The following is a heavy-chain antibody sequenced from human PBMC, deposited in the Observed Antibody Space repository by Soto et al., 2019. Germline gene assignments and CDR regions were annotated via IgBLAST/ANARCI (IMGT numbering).Heavy chain of an antibody. CDR3: ARVPRIAARPRYYYYYMDV. D-gene: IGHD6-6*01. Sequence: SETLSLTCTVSGGSISSSSYYWGWIRQPPGKGLEWIGSIYYSGSTNYNPSLKSRVTISVDTSKNQFSLKLSSVTAADTAVYYCARVPRIAARPRYYYYYMDVWGKGTTVTVSS. CDR2: IYYSGST. CDR1: GGSISSSSYY. J-gene: IGHJ6*03. V-gene: IGHV4-39*07.